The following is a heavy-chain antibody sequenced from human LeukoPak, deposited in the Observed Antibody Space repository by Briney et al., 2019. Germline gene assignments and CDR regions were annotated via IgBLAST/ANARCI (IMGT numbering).Heavy chain of an antibody. CDR2: INTNTGNP. J-gene: IGHJ6*03. CDR3: ARDSHPDISSSWPLPYYYYYYYMDV. CDR1: GYTFTGYY. V-gene: IGHV7-4-1*02. D-gene: IGHD6-13*01. Sequence: ASVKVSCKASGYTFTGYYMHWVRQAPGQGLEWMGWINTNTGNPTYAQGFTGRFVFSLDTSVSTAYLQISSLKAEDTAVYYCARDSHPDISSSWPLPYYYYYYYMDVWGKGTTVTVSS.